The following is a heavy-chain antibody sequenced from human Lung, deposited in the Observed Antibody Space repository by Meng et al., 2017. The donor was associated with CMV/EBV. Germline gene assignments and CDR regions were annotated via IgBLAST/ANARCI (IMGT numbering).Heavy chain of an antibody. CDR3: ARYCSSASCPLGYDAFDI. Sequence: GESXKISCAASGFTFSSYEMNWVRQAPGKGLEWVSYISSSGSTIYYADSVKGRFTISRDNAKNSLYLQMNSLRAEDTAVYYCARYCSSASCPLGYDAFDIWGQGXMVTASS. D-gene: IGHD2-2*01. J-gene: IGHJ3*02. CDR1: GFTFSSYE. CDR2: ISSSGSTI. V-gene: IGHV3-48*03.